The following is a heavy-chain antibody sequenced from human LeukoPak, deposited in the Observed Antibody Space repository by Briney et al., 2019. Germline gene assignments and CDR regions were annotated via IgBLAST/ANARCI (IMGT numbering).Heavy chain of an antibody. CDR2: IGTAGDT. D-gene: IGHD2-2*01. CDR3: ARGRRYCSSTSCSYYFDY. V-gene: IGHV3-13*01. J-gene: IGHJ4*02. CDR1: GFTFSSYD. Sequence: GGSLRLSCAASGFTFSSYDMHWVRHATGKGLEWVSAIGTAGDTYYPGSVKGRFTISRENSKNSLYHQMNSLRAGDKAVYYCARGRRYCSSTSCSYYFDYWGQGTLVTVSS.